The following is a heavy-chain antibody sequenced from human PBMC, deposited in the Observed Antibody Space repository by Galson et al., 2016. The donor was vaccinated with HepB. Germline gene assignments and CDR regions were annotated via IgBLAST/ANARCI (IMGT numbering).Heavy chain of an antibody. D-gene: IGHD2-21*02. V-gene: IGHV1-69*13. CDR2: IIPIFRAA. J-gene: IGHJ4*02. Sequence: SVKVSCKVSGGSFSSLSNSWIRQVPGQGLEWMGGIIPIFRAADYAKRFQDRVTITADESTTTVYMELSSLRSEDTAVYYCARSYRLCGGDCWTLDYWGQGTLVTVSS. CDR3: ARSYRLCGGDCWTLDY. CDR1: GGSFSSLS.